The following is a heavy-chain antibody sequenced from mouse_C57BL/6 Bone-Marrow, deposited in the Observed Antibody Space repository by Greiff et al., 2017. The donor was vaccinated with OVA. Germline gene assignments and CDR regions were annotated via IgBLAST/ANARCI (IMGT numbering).Heavy chain of an antibody. CDR2: ISYDGSN. CDR3: ARDQGRHYGSSYWYFDV. J-gene: IGHJ1*03. Sequence: EVQRVESGPGLVKPSQSLSLTCSVTGYSITSGYYWNWIRQFPGNKLEWMGYISYDGSNNYNPSLKNRISITRDTSKNQFFLKLNSVTTEDTATYYCARDQGRHYGSSYWYFDVWGTGTTVTVSS. CDR1: GYSITSGYY. D-gene: IGHD1-1*01. V-gene: IGHV3-6*01.